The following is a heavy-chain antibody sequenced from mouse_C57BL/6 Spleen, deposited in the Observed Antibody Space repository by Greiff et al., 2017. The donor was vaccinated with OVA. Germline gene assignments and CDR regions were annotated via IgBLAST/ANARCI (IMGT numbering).Heavy chain of an antibody. D-gene: IGHD2-3*01. CDR1: GYAFSSSW. Sequence: QLQQSGPELVKPGASVKISCKASGYAFSSSWMNWVKQRPGKGLEWIGRIYPGDGDTNYNGKFKGKATLTADKSSSTAYMQLSSLTSEDSAVYFCARGTYDGYYVGAMDYWGQGTSVTVSS. CDR2: IYPGDGDT. J-gene: IGHJ4*01. CDR3: ARGTYDGYYVGAMDY. V-gene: IGHV1-82*01.